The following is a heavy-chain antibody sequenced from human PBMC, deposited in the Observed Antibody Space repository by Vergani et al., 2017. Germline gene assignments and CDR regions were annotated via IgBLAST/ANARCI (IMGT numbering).Heavy chain of an antibody. CDR3: APSTYYYDSSGSNQ. Sequence: EVQLVESGGGLVQPGRSLRLSCAASGFTFDDYAMHWVRQAPGKGLEWVSGISWNSGSIGYADSVKGRFTISRDNAKNTLYLQMNSLRAEDTAVYYCAPSTYYYDSSGSNQWGQGTLVTVSS. CDR1: GFTFDDYA. CDR2: ISWNSGSI. J-gene: IGHJ4*02. V-gene: IGHV3-9*01. D-gene: IGHD3-22*01.